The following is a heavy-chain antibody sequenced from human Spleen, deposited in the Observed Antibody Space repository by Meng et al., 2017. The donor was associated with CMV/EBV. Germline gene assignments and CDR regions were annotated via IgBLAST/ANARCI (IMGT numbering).Heavy chain of an antibody. Sequence: GGSLRLSCAASGFTFSNYAMSWVRLAPGKGLEWVSTISGSGGGTYTTDSVKGRFTISRDNSKNTLYLQMNSLRADDTAVYYCARDFDAGWLGYWGQGTLVTVSS. V-gene: IGHV3-23*01. CDR2: ISGSGGGT. CDR3: ARDFDAGWLGY. D-gene: IGHD6-19*01. J-gene: IGHJ4*02. CDR1: GFTFSNYA.